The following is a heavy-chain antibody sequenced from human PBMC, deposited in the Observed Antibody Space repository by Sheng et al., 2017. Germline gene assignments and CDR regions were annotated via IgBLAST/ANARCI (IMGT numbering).Heavy chain of an antibody. CDR2: INPNSGGT. CDR1: GYTFTGYY. D-gene: IGHD6-19*01. J-gene: IGHJ6*03. V-gene: IGHV1-2*06. Sequence: QVQLVQSGAEMKKPGASVKVSCKASGYTFTGYYMHWVRQAPGQGLEWMGRINPNSGGTNYAQKFQGRVTMTRDTSISTAYMELSRLRSDDTAVYYCARVGSGWYHNYYYMDVWGKGTTVTVSS. CDR3: ARVGSGWYHNYYYMDV.